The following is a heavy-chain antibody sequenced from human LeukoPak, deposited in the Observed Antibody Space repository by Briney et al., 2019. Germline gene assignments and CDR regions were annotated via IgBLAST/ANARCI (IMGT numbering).Heavy chain of an antibody. J-gene: IGHJ4*02. CDR1: GFTFSSYS. D-gene: IGHD6-19*01. CDR3: AKDDPMGLGVAGPLFEY. Sequence: GGSLRLSCAASGFTFSSYSMNWVRQAPGKGLEWVSSISSSSSYIYYADSVKGRFTISRDNAKNSLYLQMNSLRADDTAVYYCAKDDPMGLGVAGPLFEYWGQGTLVTVSS. CDR2: ISSSSSYI. V-gene: IGHV3-21*04.